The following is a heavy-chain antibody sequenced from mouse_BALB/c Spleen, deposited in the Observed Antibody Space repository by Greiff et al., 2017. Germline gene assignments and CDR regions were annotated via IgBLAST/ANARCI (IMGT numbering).Heavy chain of an antibody. J-gene: IGHJ4*01. CDR3: AIQKRYYRYAMDY. D-gene: IGHD2-14*01. Sequence: VKLMESGAELAKPGASVKMSCKASGYTFTSYWMHWVKQRPGQGLEWIGYINPSTGYTEYNQKFKDKATLTADKSSSTAYMQLSSLTSEDSAVYYGAIQKRYYRYAMDYWGQGTSVTVSS. V-gene: IGHV1-7*01. CDR1: GYTFTSYW. CDR2: INPSTGYT.